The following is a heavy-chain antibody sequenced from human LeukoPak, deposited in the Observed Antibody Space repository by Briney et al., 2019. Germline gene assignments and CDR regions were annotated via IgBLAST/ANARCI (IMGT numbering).Heavy chain of an antibody. Sequence: GASVKVSCKASGYTFTSYGISWVRQAPGQGLEWVGWISAYNGNTNYAQKLQGRVTMTTDTSTSTAYMELRSLRSDDTAVYYCARAPWILSAAGYDYWGQGTLVTVSS. J-gene: IGHJ4*02. CDR1: GYTFTSYG. CDR3: ARAPWILSAAGYDY. D-gene: IGHD6-13*01. CDR2: ISAYNGNT. V-gene: IGHV1-18*01.